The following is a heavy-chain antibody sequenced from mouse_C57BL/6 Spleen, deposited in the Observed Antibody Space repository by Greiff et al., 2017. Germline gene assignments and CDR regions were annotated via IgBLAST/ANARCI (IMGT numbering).Heavy chain of an antibody. J-gene: IGHJ3*01. V-gene: IGHV1-18*01. CDR2: INPNNGGT. CDR1: GYTFTDYN. Sequence: VQLQQSGPELVKPGASVKIPCKASGYTFTDYNMDWVKQSHGKSLEWIGDINPNNGGTIYNQKFKGKATLTVDKSSSTAYMELRSLTSEDTAVYYGARGLLHEMTDWGQGTLVTVSA. CDR3: ARGLLHEMTD. D-gene: IGHD3-1*01.